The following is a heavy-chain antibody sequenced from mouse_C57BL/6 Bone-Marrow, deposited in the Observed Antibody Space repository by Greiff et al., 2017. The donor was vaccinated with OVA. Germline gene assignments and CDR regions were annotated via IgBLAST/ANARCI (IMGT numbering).Heavy chain of an antibody. Sequence: QVQLQQSGAELVRPGTSVKVSCKASGYAFTNYLIEWVKQRPGQGLEWIGVINPGSGGTNYNEKFKGKATLTADKSSSTAYMQLSSLTSEDSAVYFCAKDYDGLAYWGQGTLVTVSA. CDR2: INPGSGGT. D-gene: IGHD2-4*01. CDR3: AKDYDGLAY. J-gene: IGHJ3*01. V-gene: IGHV1-54*01. CDR1: GYAFTNYL.